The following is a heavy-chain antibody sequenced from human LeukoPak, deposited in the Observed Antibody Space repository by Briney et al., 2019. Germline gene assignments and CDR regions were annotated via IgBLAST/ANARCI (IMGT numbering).Heavy chain of an antibody. CDR2: ISYDGSNK. D-gene: IGHD4-17*01. J-gene: IGHJ4*02. CDR3: ARATTTRTRFDY. CDR1: GFTFSSYA. Sequence: PGGSLRLSCVASGFTFSSYAMHWVRQAPGKGLEWVAVISYDGSNKYHADSVKGRFTISRDNSKNTLYLQMNSLRDEDTAVYFCARATTTRTRFDYWGQGTLVTVSS. V-gene: IGHV3-30*14.